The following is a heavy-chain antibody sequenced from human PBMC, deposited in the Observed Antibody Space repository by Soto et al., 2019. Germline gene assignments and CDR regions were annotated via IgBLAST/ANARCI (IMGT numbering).Heavy chain of an antibody. Sequence: QVQLVQSGAEVKKPGASVKVSCKASGYTFTSYGISWVRQAPGQGLEWMGWISAYNGNTNYAQKLQGRVTMTTDTDTSTAHMELRSLRSDDTAVYYCSSSVLVGYGLEGESDWGQGTLVTVSS. CDR3: SSSVLVGYGLEGESD. CDR2: ISAYNGNT. D-gene: IGHD2-8*02. V-gene: IGHV1-18*01. CDR1: GYTFTSYG. J-gene: IGHJ4*02.